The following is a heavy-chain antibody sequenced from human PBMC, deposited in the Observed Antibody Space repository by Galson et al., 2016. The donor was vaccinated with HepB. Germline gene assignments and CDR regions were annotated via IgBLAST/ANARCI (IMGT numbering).Heavy chain of an antibody. CDR2: IFSGDAT. D-gene: IGHD3-22*01. CDR1: GFSVSGKY. Sequence: LRLSCAASGFSVSGKYMSWARQAPGKGLEWVSAIFSGDATYYRDSVKGRFTISRDTSKNTLYLQMDNLRAEDTAIYYCEGYSDPFDIWGQGTMVTVSS. CDR3: EGYSDPFDI. J-gene: IGHJ3*02. V-gene: IGHV3-53*01.